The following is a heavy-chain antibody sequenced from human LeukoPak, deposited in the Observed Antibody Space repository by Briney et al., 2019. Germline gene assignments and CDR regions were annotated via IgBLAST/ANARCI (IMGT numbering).Heavy chain of an antibody. Sequence: ASVKVSCKASGYTFTSYDINWVRQATGQGLEWMGWMNPNSGNTGYAQKFQGRVTITRNTSISTAYMELSSLRSEDTAVYYCARGVLPSAAFVIDYSVGWFDPWGQGTLVTVSS. V-gene: IGHV1-8*03. D-gene: IGHD4-11*01. J-gene: IGHJ5*02. CDR2: MNPNSGNT. CDR3: ARGVLPSAAFVIDYSVGWFDP. CDR1: GYTFTSYD.